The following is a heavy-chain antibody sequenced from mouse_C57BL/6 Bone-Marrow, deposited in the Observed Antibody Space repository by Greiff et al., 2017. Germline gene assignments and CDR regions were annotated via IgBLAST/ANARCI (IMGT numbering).Heavy chain of an antibody. CDR1: GYTFTSYW. V-gene: IGHV1-64*01. J-gene: IGHJ3*01. D-gene: IGHD2-4*01. CDR2: IHPNSGST. CDR3: ARSYDYEAWFAY. Sequence: VQLQQPGAELVKPGASVKLSCKASGYTFTSYWMHWVKQRPGQGLEWIGMIHPNSGSTNYNEKFKSKATLTVDKSSSTAYMQLSSLTSEDSAVYYCARSYDYEAWFAYWGQGTLVTVSA.